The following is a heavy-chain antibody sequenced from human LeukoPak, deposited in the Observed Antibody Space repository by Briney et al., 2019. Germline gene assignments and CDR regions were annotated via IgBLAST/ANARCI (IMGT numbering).Heavy chain of an antibody. CDR1: GYTLTELS. CDR2: FDPEDGET. V-gene: IGHV1-24*01. CDR3: ARVFYYDSSDPNPKGRAFDI. Sequence: ASVKVSCKVSGYTLTELSMHWVRQAPGKGLEWMGGFDPEDGETIYAQKFQGRVTMTEDTSTDTAYMELSSLRSEDTAVYYCARVFYYDSSDPNPKGRAFDIWGQGTMVTVSS. J-gene: IGHJ3*02. D-gene: IGHD3-22*01.